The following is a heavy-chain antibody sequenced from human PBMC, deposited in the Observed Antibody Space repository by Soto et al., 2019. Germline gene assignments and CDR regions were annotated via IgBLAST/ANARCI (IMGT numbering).Heavy chain of an antibody. CDR3: AKDLEAQLERPYYYDGKDV. Sequence: GGSLRLSCAASGFTFSSYAMSWVRQAPGKGLEWVSAISGSGGSTHYADSVKGRFTISRDNSKNTLYLQMNSLRAEDTAVYYCAKDLEAQLERPYYYDGKDVWGQGTTVTVSS. D-gene: IGHD1-1*01. J-gene: IGHJ6*02. CDR2: ISGSGGST. CDR1: GFTFSSYA. V-gene: IGHV3-23*01.